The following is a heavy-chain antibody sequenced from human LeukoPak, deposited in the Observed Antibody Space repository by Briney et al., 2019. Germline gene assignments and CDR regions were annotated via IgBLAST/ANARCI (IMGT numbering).Heavy chain of an antibody. J-gene: IGHJ4*02. CDR3: ARDLGRYGGGFDY. CDR1: GGSICSGDYY. V-gene: IGHV4-30-4*01. Sequence: SETLSLTCTVSGGSICSGDYYWRSTRQPPGKGRGWNGYIYYSGSTYNNPSLKSLTTITVDTTTNQFSLKLSSVTAADTAVYYCARDLGRYGGGFDYWGEGTLVTVSS. D-gene: IGHD4-23*01. CDR2: IYYSGST.